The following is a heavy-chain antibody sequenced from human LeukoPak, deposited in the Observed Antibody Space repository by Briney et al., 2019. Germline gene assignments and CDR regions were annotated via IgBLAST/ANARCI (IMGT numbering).Heavy chain of an antibody. CDR2: IYYSGST. J-gene: IGHJ6*03. V-gene: IGHV4-59*01. CDR1: GGSISSYY. CDR3: ARAYSDSSYYYYYYMDV. Sequence: PAETLSLTGTVAGGSISSYYWSWIRQPPGKGLGWIGYIYYSGSTNYNPSLKSRVTLSVDTSKNQFSLKLSSVTAADTAVYYCARAYSDSSYYYYYYMDVWGKGTTVTVSS. D-gene: IGHD3-22*01.